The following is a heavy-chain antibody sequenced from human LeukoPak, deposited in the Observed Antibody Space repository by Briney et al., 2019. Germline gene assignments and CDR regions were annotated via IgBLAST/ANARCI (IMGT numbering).Heavy chain of an antibody. CDR1: QFSFSSYS. Sequence: GGSLRLSCAASQFSFSSYSFNWVRQAPGQGLEWVASINKGATHTYYADSMRGRFTVSRDDAKNSLFLQMHSLSAEDTAVYHCVRLRRNGDTSGYYYYYDYWGRGTLVTVSS. D-gene: IGHD3-22*01. V-gene: IGHV3-21*06. CDR3: VRLRRNGDTSGYYYYYDY. CDR2: INKGATHT. J-gene: IGHJ4*02.